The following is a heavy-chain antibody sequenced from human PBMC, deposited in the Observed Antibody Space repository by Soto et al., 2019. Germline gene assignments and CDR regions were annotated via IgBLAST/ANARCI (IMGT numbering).Heavy chain of an antibody. V-gene: IGHV1-8*03. CDR3: ARSRGERFLEWLTDYYMDV. D-gene: IGHD3-3*01. Sequence: GASVKVSCKASGGTFSSYAISWVRQAPGQGLEWMGWIIPNCGKTGYAQKLQGRVTITRNASMSTAYMELSSLRSEDTAVYYCARSRGERFLEWLTDYYMDVWGKGTTVTVSS. CDR1: GGTFSSYA. CDR2: IIPNCGKT. J-gene: IGHJ6*03.